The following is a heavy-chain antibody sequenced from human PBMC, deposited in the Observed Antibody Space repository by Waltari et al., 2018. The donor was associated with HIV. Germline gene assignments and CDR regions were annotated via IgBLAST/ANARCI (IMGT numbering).Heavy chain of an antibody. D-gene: IGHD2-15*01. Sequence: EVQLVESGGGLVQPGGSLRLSCAASGFTLSDHYMDWVRQAPGKGLGWVGRSRSNANGYTTEYAASVEGRFSISRDEASNSAYLQMNSLKTEDTAVYFCGRGAAGSVSDYWGPGTLVTVSS. CDR2: SRSNANGYTT. CDR1: GFTLSDHY. V-gene: IGHV3-72*01. CDR3: GRGAAGSVSDY. J-gene: IGHJ4*02.